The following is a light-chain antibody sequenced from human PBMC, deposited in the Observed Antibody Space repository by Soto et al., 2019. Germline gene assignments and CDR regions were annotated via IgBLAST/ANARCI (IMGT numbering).Light chain of an antibody. J-gene: IGKJ4*01. Sequence: DIQMTQSPSTLSASLGDRVTITCRASQSISSWLAWYQQKAGKAPKLLIYDASSLESGVPSRFSGSGSGTEFTLTISSLQPDDFVTYYCQQYNSYPLTFGGGTKVDIK. CDR2: DAS. V-gene: IGKV1-5*01. CDR1: QSISSW. CDR3: QQYNSYPLT.